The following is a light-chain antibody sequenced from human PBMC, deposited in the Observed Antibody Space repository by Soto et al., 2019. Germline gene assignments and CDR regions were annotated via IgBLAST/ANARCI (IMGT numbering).Light chain of an antibody. V-gene: IGKV3-20*01. J-gene: IGKJ5*01. CDR2: GAS. CDR1: QSVSSNY. Sequence: EIVLTQSPVTLSLSPGERATLSCRASQSVSSNYLAWYHQKPGQVPRLLIYGASSRATGIPDRFSGSGSGTGFTLTISRLEPEDFAVYYCQQYGGSPXTFGQGTRLEIK. CDR3: QQYGGSPXT.